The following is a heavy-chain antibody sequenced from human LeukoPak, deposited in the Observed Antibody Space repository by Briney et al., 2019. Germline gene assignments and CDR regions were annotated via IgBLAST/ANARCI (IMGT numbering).Heavy chain of an antibody. CDR2: ISYDGSNK. D-gene: IGHD3-16*02. Sequence: PGGSLRLSCAASGFTFSNYGMHWVRQAPGKGLEWVALISYDGSNKYYADSVKGRFTISRDNSKKTLFLQMNSLRAEDTAVYYCAKDGAPYRYFDSWGQGTLVTVSS. J-gene: IGHJ4*02. V-gene: IGHV3-30*18. CDR1: GFTFSNYG. CDR3: AKDGAPYRYFDS.